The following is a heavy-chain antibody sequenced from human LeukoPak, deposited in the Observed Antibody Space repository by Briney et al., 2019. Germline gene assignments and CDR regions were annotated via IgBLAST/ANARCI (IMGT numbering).Heavy chain of an antibody. CDR2: IYHSGST. V-gene: IGHV4-4*02. CDR1: GGSISSSNW. J-gene: IGHJ6*02. D-gene: IGHD3-9*01. CDR3: AAFDPYYYYYGMDV. Sequence: PSETLSLTCAVSGGSISSSNWWSWVRQPPGKGLEWIGEIYHSGSTNYNPSLKSRVTISVDKSKNQFSLKLSSVTAADTAVYYCAAFDPYYYYYGMDVWGQGTTVTVSS.